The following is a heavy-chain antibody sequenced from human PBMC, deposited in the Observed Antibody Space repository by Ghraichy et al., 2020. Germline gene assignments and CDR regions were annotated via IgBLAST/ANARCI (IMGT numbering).Heavy chain of an antibody. CDR1: GYSFTSYW. CDR2: IYPGDSDT. V-gene: IGHV5-51*01. D-gene: IGHD3-22*01. CDR3: ASSSSGYYSSFDY. Sequence: GESLNISCKGSGYSFTSYWIGWVRQMPGKGLEWMGIIYPGDSDTRYSPSFQGQVTISADKSISTAYLQWSSLKASDTAMYYCASSSSGYYSSFDYWGQGTLVTVSS. J-gene: IGHJ4*02.